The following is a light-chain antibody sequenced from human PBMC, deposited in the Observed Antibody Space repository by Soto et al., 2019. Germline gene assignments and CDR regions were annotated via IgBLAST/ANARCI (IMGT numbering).Light chain of an antibody. CDR3: SSYAGTRVL. J-gene: IGLJ2*01. CDR1: SSDVGNYPL. Sequence: QSALTQPPSASGSPGQSVTISCTGTSSDVGNYPLVSWYQQHPGKAPKLVIYEGNKWPSGVSNRFSGSKSGYTASLTISGLQADDEADYYCSSYAGTRVLFGGGTKLTVL. CDR2: EGN. V-gene: IGLV2-23*01.